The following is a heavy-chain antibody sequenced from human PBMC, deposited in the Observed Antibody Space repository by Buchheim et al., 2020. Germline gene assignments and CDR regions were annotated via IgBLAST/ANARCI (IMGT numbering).Heavy chain of an antibody. J-gene: IGHJ4*02. Sequence: EVQLVESGGGLVQPGGSLRLSCAASGFTFSSHWMQWVRQGPGEGLVWVSRISGDGSGITYADSVRGRFPISRANAKSTLYLQMNSLRAEDTAVYYCGRVTLGTTGHDSWGQET. CDR1: GFTFSSHW. CDR2: ISGDGSGI. V-gene: IGHV3-74*01. D-gene: IGHD1-26*01. CDR3: GRVTLGTTGHDS.